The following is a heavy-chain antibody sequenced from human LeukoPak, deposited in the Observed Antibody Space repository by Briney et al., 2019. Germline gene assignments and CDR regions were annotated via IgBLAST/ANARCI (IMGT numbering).Heavy chain of an antibody. CDR3: ARDLGVYYYDSSGYAFDP. Sequence: PGGSLRPSCAASGFTFSSYAMSWVRQAPGKGLEWVSAISGSGGSTYYADSVKGRFTISRDNSKNTLYLQMNSLRAEDTAVYYCARDLGVYYYDSSGYAFDPWGQGTLVTVSS. CDR1: GFTFSSYA. D-gene: IGHD3-22*01. J-gene: IGHJ5*02. CDR2: ISGSGGST. V-gene: IGHV3-23*01.